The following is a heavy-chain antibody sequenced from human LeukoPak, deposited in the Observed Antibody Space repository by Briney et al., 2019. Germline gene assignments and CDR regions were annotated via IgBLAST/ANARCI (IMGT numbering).Heavy chain of an antibody. V-gene: IGHV4-4*07. D-gene: IGHD4-17*01. Sequence: PSETLSLTCNFSSDSMTYIFWSWIRQPAGKGLEWIGRIYSSGSAHYNPSLKSRVTMSVDTSKNQFSLNLSSVTAADTAVYYCARESMYDYGDGYYFFYYLDVWGQGTTVTVSS. J-gene: IGHJ6*03. CDR1: SDSMTYIF. CDR2: IYSSGSA. CDR3: ARESMYDYGDGYYFFYYLDV.